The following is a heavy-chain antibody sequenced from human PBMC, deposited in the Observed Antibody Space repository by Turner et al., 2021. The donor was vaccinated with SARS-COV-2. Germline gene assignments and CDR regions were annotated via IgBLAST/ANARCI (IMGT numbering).Heavy chain of an antibody. Sequence: QLQLQESGPGLVRPSETLSLTCSVSGASISNDVYYWDWIRQSPGKGLEWIGSAYFRGDTYSNPSLKSRLTISVDSSQNLFSLRLSSMTAADTAIYYCASRTFTSDWSYFDHWGQGALVTVS. CDR2: AYFRGDT. J-gene: IGHJ4*02. D-gene: IGHD6-19*01. CDR1: GASISNDVYY. CDR3: ASRTFTSDWSYFDH. V-gene: IGHV4-39*01.